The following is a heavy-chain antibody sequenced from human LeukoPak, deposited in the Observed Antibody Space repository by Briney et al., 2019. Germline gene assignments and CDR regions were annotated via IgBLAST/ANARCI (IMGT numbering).Heavy chain of an antibody. CDR1: GFTFSNYA. J-gene: IGHJ3*02. Sequence: GGSLRLSCAASGFTFSNYAMTWVRQAPGKGLEWVSTIGGGPVYYADSVKGRFTISRDDSKNTLFLQMNSLRAEDTAVYYCAKDSFSHNGIYDALDIWGQGTMVTVSS. D-gene: IGHD2-8*01. CDR3: AKDSFSHNGIYDALDI. V-gene: IGHV3-23*01. CDR2: IGGGPV.